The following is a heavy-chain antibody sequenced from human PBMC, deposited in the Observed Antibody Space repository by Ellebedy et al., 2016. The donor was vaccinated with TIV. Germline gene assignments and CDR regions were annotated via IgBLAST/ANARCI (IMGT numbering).Heavy chain of an antibody. V-gene: IGHV3-7*01. Sequence: GESLKISXAASGFTFSSYWMSWVRQAPGKGLEWVANIKQDGSEKYYVDSVKGRFTISRDNAKNSLYLQMNSLRAEDTAVYYCARAAIIAVAGTDDYWGQGTLVTVSS. CDR3: ARAAIIAVAGTDDY. CDR1: GFTFSSYW. D-gene: IGHD6-19*01. J-gene: IGHJ4*02. CDR2: IKQDGSEK.